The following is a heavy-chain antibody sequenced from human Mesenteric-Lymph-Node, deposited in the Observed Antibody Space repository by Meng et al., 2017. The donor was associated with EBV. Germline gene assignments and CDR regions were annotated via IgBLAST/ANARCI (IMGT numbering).Heavy chain of an antibody. Sequence: VLLVHAGGAGKRHGSSVKVSCEASDHPLTRCARPWVRQAPGQRLEWMGLINVGNGGTKYSQKFHGRGTITRDTSATTAYMELRSLTSEDTAVYYCARDSTGDSRRFDPWGQGTLVTVSS. CDR3: ARDSTGDSRRFDP. CDR1: DHPLTRCA. D-gene: IGHD3-22*01. V-gene: IGHV1-3*01. CDR2: INVGNGGT. J-gene: IGHJ5*02.